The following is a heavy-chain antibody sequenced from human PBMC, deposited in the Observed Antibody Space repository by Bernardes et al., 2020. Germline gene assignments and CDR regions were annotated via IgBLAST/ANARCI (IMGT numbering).Heavy chain of an antibody. Sequence: SETLSLTCTVSGGSVSSGSYYWSWIRQPPGKGLEWVGYVYSSGTTNYNPSLKSRVTISADTSKNQFSLKLGSVTAADAAVYYCAMSSTSCCNFDYWGQGTLVTVSS. V-gene: IGHV4-61*01. CDR3: AMSSTSCCNFDY. D-gene: IGHD2-2*01. CDR2: VYSSGTT. J-gene: IGHJ4*02. CDR1: GGSVSSGSYY.